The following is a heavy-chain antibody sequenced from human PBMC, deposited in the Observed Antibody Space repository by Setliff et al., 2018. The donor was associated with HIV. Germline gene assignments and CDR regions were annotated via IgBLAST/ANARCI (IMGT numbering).Heavy chain of an antibody. V-gene: IGHV4-34*01. CDR1: GESFSGYY. CDR2: INHSDTT. J-gene: IGHJ4*02. D-gene: IGHD3-10*01. CDR3: ARGGGITWRTYSFYY. Sequence: SETLSLTCAVYGESFSGYYWSWIRQPPGKGLEWIGEINHSDTTTYNPSLERRVTISVATSKNQCSLKLTSVTAADTAVYYCARGGGITWRTYSFYYWGQGTLVTVSS.